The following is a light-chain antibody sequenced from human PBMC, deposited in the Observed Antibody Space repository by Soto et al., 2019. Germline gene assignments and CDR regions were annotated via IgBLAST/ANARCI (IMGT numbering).Light chain of an antibody. CDR3: QQLNSYPLT. CDR2: AAS. V-gene: IGKV1-9*01. J-gene: IGKJ5*01. CDR1: QGISSY. Sequence: IQLTQSASSLSASVGDRVTITCRASQGISSYLAWYQQKPGKAPKLLIYAASTLQSGVPSRFSGSGSGTDFTLTISSLQPVDFATYYCQQLNSYPLTFGQGTRLEIK.